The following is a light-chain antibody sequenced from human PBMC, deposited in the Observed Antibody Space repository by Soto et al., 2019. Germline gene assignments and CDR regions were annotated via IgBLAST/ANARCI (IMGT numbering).Light chain of an antibody. CDR1: QAIRSTS. J-gene: IGKJ1*01. Sequence: EIVLTQSPGTLSLSPGEGATLSCRASQAIRSTSLVWFQKKPGQAPRLLMYGASTRASDFPDRFSGRGFETDFTLTISSLQPDDFATYYCQHYNSYSEAFGQGTKVELK. CDR2: GAS. CDR3: QHYNSYSEA. V-gene: IGKV3-20*01.